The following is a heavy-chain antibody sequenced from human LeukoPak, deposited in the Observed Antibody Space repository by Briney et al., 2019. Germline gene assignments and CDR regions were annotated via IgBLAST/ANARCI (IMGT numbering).Heavy chain of an antibody. CDR2: ISAYNGST. Sequence: ASVKVSCKASGYTFTSYGISWVRQAPGQGLEWMGWISAYNGSTNYAQKLQGRVTMTTDTSTSTAYMELRSLRSEDTAVYYCARDPYYDYVWGSYRSNYFDYWGQGTLVTVSS. J-gene: IGHJ4*02. CDR3: ARDPYYDYVWGSYRSNYFDY. D-gene: IGHD3-16*02. V-gene: IGHV1-18*01. CDR1: GYTFTSYG.